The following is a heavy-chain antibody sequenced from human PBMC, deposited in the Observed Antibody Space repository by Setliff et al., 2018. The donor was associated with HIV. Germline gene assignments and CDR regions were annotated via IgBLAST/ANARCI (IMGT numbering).Heavy chain of an antibody. D-gene: IGHD1-26*01. CDR3: AKTSVGATGLYAFDI. CDR2: IYTTGST. Sequence: SETLSLTCTVSGGSIGSGSHHWSWIRQPAGKGLEWIGHIYTTGSTNYNPSLKSRVTISADMSNNQFSLRLTSMTAADTAVYYCAKTSVGATGLYAFDIWGQGTMVTVSS. CDR1: GGSIGSGSHH. J-gene: IGHJ3*02. V-gene: IGHV4-61*09.